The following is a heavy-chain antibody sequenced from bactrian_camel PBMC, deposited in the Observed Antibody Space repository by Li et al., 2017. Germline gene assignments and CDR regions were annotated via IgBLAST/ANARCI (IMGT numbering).Heavy chain of an antibody. V-gene: IGHV3S40*01. D-gene: IGHD2*01. J-gene: IGHJ6*01. Sequence: DVQLVESGGGLVQPGRSLRLSCAASGFTFSDYGMGWVRQAPGKGLEWVSAINIGGDDTYYASSVKGRFTVSRDNAKNTLYLQLNSLGNEDTAMYYCARDRYLGSNVVVTSDFDYWGQGTQVTVS. CDR2: INIGGDDT. CDR3: ARDRYLGSNVVVTSDFDY. CDR1: GFTFSDYG.